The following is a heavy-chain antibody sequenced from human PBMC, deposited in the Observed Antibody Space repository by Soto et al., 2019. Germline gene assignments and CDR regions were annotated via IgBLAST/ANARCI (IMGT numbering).Heavy chain of an antibody. D-gene: IGHD6-19*01. CDR3: ARSSSSGWSPEPSYYYYGMDV. CDR1: GGTFSSYA. CDR2: IIPIFGTA. J-gene: IGHJ6*02. Sequence: SVKVSCKASGGTFSSYAISWVRQAPGQGLEWMGGIIPIFGTANYAQKFQGRVTITADESTSTAYMELSSLRSEDTAVYYCARSSSSGWSPEPSYYYYGMDVWGQGTTVTVSS. V-gene: IGHV1-69*13.